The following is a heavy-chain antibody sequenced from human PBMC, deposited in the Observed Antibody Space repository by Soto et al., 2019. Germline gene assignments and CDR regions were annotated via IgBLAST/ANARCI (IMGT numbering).Heavy chain of an antibody. D-gene: IGHD6-19*01. V-gene: IGHV3-30*18. CDR1: GFTFSSYG. J-gene: IGHJ4*02. CDR2: IAYDGSNK. Sequence: GGSLRLSCAASGFTFSSYGMHWVRQAPGKGLEWVAVIAYDGSNKYSADSVKVRFTISRDNSKNTLYLQMNSMRAEDTAVYYCVKGGYSSGFLDYWGQGTLVTVSS. CDR3: VKGGYSSGFLDY.